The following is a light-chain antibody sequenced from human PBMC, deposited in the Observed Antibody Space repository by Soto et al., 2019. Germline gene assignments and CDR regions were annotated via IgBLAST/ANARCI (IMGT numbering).Light chain of an antibody. Sequence: EIVLTQSPGTLSLSPGERATLSCRASQSVSSSYLAWYQQKPGQTPRLLIYGASSRATGIADRFSGSGSGTDFTLSISRLELEDFAVYYCQQDGSSPPWTFGQGTKVEIK. V-gene: IGKV3-20*01. CDR2: GAS. CDR3: QQDGSSPPWT. J-gene: IGKJ1*01. CDR1: QSVSSSY.